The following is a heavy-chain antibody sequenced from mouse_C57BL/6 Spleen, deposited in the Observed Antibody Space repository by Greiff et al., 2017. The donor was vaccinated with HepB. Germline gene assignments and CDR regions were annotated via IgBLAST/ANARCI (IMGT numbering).Heavy chain of an antibody. CDR1: GFTFSSYA. Sequence: EVKLMESGEGLVKPGGSLKLSCAASGFTFSSYAMSWVRQTPEKRLEWVAYISSGGDYIYYADTVKGRFTISRDNARNTLYLQMSSLKSEDTAMYYCTREGYSYYYGSSYAMDYWGQGTSVTVSS. V-gene: IGHV5-9-1*02. CDR2: ISSGGDYI. J-gene: IGHJ4*01. CDR3: TREGYSYYYGSSYAMDY. D-gene: IGHD1-1*01.